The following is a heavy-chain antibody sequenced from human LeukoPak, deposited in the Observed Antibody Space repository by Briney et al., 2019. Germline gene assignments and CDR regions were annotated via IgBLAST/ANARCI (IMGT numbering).Heavy chain of an antibody. V-gene: IGHV3-21*01. Sequence: GGSLRLSCAASGFTFSSYSMNWVRQAPGKGLEWVSSISSSSSYIYYADSVKGRFTISRDNAKNSLYLQMNSLRAEDTAVYYCARGGEGNHYFDYWGQGTLVTVSS. CDR2: ISSSSSYI. CDR1: GFTFSSYS. CDR3: ARGGEGNHYFDY. J-gene: IGHJ4*02.